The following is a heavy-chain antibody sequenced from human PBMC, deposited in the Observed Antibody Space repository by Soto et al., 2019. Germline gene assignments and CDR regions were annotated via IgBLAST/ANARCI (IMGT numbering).Heavy chain of an antibody. D-gene: IGHD2-8*01. CDR1: GFSFSDNY. V-gene: IGHV3-11*01. J-gene: IGHJ6*02. CDR3: ARENGHPGHNYAMDV. CDR2: ISFSGDVT. Sequence: PGGSLRLSFVASGFSFSDNYMSWIRQAPGKGLEWVSYISFSGDVTRYSDSVEGRFTVSRDNAKKSLYLQMNSLRVEDTAVYYCARENGHPGHNYAMDVWGQGTTVTVSS.